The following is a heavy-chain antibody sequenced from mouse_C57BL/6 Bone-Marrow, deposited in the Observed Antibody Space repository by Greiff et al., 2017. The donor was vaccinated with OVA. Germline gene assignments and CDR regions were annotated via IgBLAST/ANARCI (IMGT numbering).Heavy chain of an antibody. CDR1: GYTFTSYG. D-gene: IGHD2-5*01. Sequence: QVQLQQSGAELARPGASVKLSCKASGYTFTSYGISWVKQRTGQGLEWIGEIYPRSGNTYYNEKFKGKATLTADKSSSTAYMELRSLTSEDSAVYFWARFELYYSNCRGWFAYWGRGTLVTVSA. J-gene: IGHJ3*01. V-gene: IGHV1-81*01. CDR2: IYPRSGNT. CDR3: ARFELYYSNCRGWFAY.